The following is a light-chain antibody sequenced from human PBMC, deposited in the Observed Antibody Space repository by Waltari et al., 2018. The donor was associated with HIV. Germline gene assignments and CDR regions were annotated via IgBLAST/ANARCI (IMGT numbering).Light chain of an antibody. V-gene: IGKV2-28*01. J-gene: IGKJ4*01. CDR3: MQSLQIPPT. CDR1: QSLLHSSGFYY. CDR2: LGS. Sequence: DIVLTQSPLSLPVIPGEQASLSCSASQSLLHSSGFYYLDWYLQKPGQSPQLLIYLGSHRASGVSDRFSGGGSGTHFTLNVTRVEADDVGIYFCMQSLQIPPTFGGGTKV.